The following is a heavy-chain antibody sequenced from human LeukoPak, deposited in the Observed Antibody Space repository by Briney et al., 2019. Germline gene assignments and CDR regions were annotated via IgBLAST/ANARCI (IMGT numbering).Heavy chain of an antibody. V-gene: IGHV2-5*02. CDR3: AHRLGKAFAFGYGMDV. Sequence: SGPTLVKPTQTLTLTCTFSGFSLSTSGVGVGWIRQPPGKALEWLALIYWDDDKRYSPSLKSRLTITKDTSKNQVVLTMTNMDPVDTATYYCAHRLGKAFAFGYGMDVWGQGTTVTVSS. CDR1: GFSLSTSGVG. J-gene: IGHJ6*02. CDR2: IYWDDDK. D-gene: IGHD3-10*01.